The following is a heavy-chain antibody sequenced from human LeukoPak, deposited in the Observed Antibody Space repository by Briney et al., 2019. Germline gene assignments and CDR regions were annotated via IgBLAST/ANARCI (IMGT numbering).Heavy chain of an antibody. CDR3: ARDLIGWSLDP. J-gene: IGHJ5*02. D-gene: IGHD2-2*03. Sequence: GGSLRLSCAASGFTFTSYEMNWVRQAPGKGLEWISYIDNDGWPTYHADSVKGRFTITRDDAKSSLYLQMDSLTVEDTAVYYCARDLIGWSLDPWGQGTLVTVSS. CDR1: GFTFTSYE. V-gene: IGHV3-48*03. CDR2: IDNDGWPT.